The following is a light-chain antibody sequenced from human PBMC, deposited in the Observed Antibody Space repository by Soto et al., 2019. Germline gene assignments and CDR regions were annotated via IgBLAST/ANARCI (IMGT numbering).Light chain of an antibody. CDR2: DAS. Sequence: DIQITQSPSTLSASVGDRVTITCRASQTITTWLAWYQQKPGKAPKLLIYDASSLESGVPSRFSGSGSGTEFTLTISSLQPDDFATYYCQQYNSYSMYTFGQGT. V-gene: IGKV1-5*01. CDR3: QQYNSYSMYT. CDR1: QTITTW. J-gene: IGKJ2*01.